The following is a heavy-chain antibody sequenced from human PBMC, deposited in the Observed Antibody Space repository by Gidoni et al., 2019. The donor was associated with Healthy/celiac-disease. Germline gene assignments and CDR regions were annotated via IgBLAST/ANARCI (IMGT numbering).Heavy chain of an antibody. Sequence: QLQLQESGPGLVKPSETLSLTCPVSGCSLSSSSYYWGWIRQPPGKGLEWIGSIYYSGSTYYNPSLKSRVTISVDTSKNQFALKRSSVTAADTAVYYCARYCSGGSCYDAFDIWGQGTMVTVSS. D-gene: IGHD2-15*01. CDR2: IYYSGST. J-gene: IGHJ3*02. CDR1: GCSLSSSSYY. V-gene: IGHV4-39*01. CDR3: ARYCSGGSCYDAFDI.